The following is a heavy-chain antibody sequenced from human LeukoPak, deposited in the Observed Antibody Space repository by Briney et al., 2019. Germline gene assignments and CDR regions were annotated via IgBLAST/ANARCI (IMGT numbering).Heavy chain of an antibody. CDR2: ISYGGSNK. Sequence: GGSLLLSCAASGFTFSSYAMHWVRQAPGKGLEWVAVISYGGSNKYYADSVKGRFTISRDNSKNTLYLQMNSLRAEDTAVYYCARALPGYSYGIDYWGQGTLVTVSS. J-gene: IGHJ4*02. V-gene: IGHV3-30*04. D-gene: IGHD5-18*01. CDR3: ARALPGYSYGIDY. CDR1: GFTFSSYA.